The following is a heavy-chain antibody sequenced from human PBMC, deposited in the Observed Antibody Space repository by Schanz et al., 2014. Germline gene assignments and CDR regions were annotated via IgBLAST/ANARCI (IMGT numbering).Heavy chain of an antibody. Sequence: QEQLQESGPGLVKPSETLSLTCTVSGGSITNYYWSWIRQPPGKGLEWVGYVSNTGTANYNPSLKSRVSISADTSKNQFSLKLTSGTAADSAVYFCTRGNALDVWGQGTTVTVSS. J-gene: IGHJ6*02. D-gene: IGHD1-1*01. CDR1: GGSITNYY. V-gene: IGHV4-59*01. CDR3: TRGNALDV. CDR2: VSNTGTA.